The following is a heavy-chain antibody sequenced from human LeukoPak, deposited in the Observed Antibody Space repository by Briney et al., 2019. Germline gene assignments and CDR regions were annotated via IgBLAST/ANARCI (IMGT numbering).Heavy chain of an antibody. J-gene: IGHJ6*04. D-gene: IGHD3-10*01. V-gene: IGHV4-61*01. CDR3: ARAAMVRGVILGYYGMDV. CDR1: GGSVSSGSYC. CDR2: IYYSGST. Sequence: PSETLSLTCTVSGGSVSSGSYCWSWIRQPPGKGLEWIGYIYYSGSTNYNPSLKSRVTISVDTSKNQFSLKLSSVTAADTAVYYCARAAMVRGVILGYYGMDVWGKGTTVTVSS.